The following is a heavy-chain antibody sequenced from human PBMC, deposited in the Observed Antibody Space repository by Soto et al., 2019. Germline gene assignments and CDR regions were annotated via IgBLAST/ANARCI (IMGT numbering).Heavy chain of an antibody. V-gene: IGHV1-18*01. D-gene: IGHD4-17*01. CDR2: ISAYNGNT. CDR1: GYTFTSYG. J-gene: IGHJ6*02. Sequence: ASVKVSCKASGYTFTSYGISWVRQAPGQGLEWMGWISAYNGNTNYAQKLQGRVTMTTDTSTSTAYMELRSLRSDDTAVYYCARTHDYGGPRDYYYYGMDVWGQGTTVTVSS. CDR3: ARTHDYGGPRDYYYYGMDV.